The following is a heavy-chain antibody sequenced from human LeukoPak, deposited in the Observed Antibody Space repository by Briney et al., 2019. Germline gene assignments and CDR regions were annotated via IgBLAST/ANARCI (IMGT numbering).Heavy chain of an antibody. Sequence: SETLSLTCTVSGGSISSGGYYWSWIRQHPGKGLEWIGYIYYSGSTYYNPSLKSRVTISVDTSKNQFSLKLSSVTAADTAVYYCASGVAARSAYWFDPWGQGTLVTVSS. CDR1: GGSISSGGYY. CDR2: IYYSGST. J-gene: IGHJ5*02. CDR3: ASGVAARSAYWFDP. D-gene: IGHD6-6*01. V-gene: IGHV4-31*03.